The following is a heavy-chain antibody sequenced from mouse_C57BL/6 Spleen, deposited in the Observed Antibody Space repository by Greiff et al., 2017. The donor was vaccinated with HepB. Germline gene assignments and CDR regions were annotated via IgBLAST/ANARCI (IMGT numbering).Heavy chain of an antibody. CDR1: GYAFSSSW. J-gene: IGHJ4*01. V-gene: IGHV1-82*01. CDR3: GYSYAMDY. Sequence: QVQLQQSGPELVKPGASVKISCKASGYAFSSSWMDWVKQRPGKGLEWIGRIYPGDGDTNYNGKFKGKATLTADKSSSTAYMQLSSLTSEDSAVYFCGYSYAMDYWGQGTSVTVSS. CDR2: IYPGDGDT.